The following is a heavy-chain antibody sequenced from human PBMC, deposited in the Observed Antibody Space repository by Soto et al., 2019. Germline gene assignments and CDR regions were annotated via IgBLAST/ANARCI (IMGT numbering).Heavy chain of an antibody. CDR3: ARLDFGSGSPSDY. J-gene: IGHJ4*02. Sequence: SETLSLTCTVSGGSISSYYWSWIRQPPGKGLEWIGYIYYSGSTNYNPSLKSRVTISVDTSKNQFSLKLSSVTAADTAVYYCARLDFGSGSPSDYWGQGTLVTVSS. CDR2: IYYSGST. V-gene: IGHV4-59*01. CDR1: GGSISSYY. D-gene: IGHD3-10*01.